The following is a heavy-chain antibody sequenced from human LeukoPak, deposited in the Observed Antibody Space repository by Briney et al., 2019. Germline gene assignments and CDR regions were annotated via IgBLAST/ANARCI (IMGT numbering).Heavy chain of an antibody. Sequence: ASVKVSCKASGYTFTSYGISWVRQAPGQGFEWMGWISAYNGNTNYAQKLQGRVTMTTDTSTSTAYMELRSLRSDDTAVYYCARGVPTFTPYYYYYYGMDVWGQGTTVTVSS. CDR3: ARGVPTFTPYYYYYYGMDV. CDR2: ISAYNGNT. CDR1: GYTFTSYG. D-gene: IGHD1-1*01. J-gene: IGHJ6*02. V-gene: IGHV1-18*01.